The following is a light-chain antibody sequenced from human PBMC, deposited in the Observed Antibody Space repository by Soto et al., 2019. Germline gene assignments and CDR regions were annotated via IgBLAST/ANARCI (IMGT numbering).Light chain of an antibody. V-gene: IGLV2-11*01. CDR2: DVS. CDR1: SSDVGGYNY. J-gene: IGLJ3*02. Sequence: QSVLTQPRSVSGSPGQSVTISCTGTSSDVGGYNYVSWYQQHPGKAPKLMIYDVSKRPSGVPDRFSGSKSGNTASLTISGLQAEDEADIYCCSYAGSYTLVFGGGTKLTVL. CDR3: CSYAGSYTLV.